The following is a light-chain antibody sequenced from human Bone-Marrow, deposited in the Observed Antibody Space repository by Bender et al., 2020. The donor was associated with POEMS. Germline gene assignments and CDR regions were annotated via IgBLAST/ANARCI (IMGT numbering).Light chain of an antibody. CDR1: TSDIGTYNY. CDR3: CSYAGSSTPVV. V-gene: IGLV2-23*02. J-gene: IGLJ2*01. CDR2: DVS. Sequence: QSALTQPASVSGSPGQSITISCTGTTSDIGTYNYVSWFQQHPGKAPKLLIYDVSDRPSGVSNRFSGSKSGNTASLTISGLQAEDEADYYCCSYAGSSTPVVFGGGTKLTVL.